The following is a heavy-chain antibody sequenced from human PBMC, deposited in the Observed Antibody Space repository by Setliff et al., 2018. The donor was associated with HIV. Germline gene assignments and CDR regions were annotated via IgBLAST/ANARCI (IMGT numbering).Heavy chain of an antibody. CDR2: TFDNGNT. V-gene: IGHV4-59*01. Sequence: SETLSLTCSISGGSISFYYWNWLRQTPGKGLEWIAYTFDNGNTHYNLSLELRVTLSLDTSRNLFSLSLASVTAADTAVYYCARDPGDYDRKFDHWGQGALVTVSS. J-gene: IGHJ4*02. CDR1: GGSISFYY. D-gene: IGHD3-22*01. CDR3: ARDPGDYDRKFDH.